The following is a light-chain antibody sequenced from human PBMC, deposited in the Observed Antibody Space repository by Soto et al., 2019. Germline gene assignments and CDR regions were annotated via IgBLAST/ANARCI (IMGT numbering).Light chain of an antibody. Sequence: EIVLTQSAGTLSLSPGERATLSCRASQSMSSSYLAWYQQKPGQAPRPLIYGASSRATGIPYRFSGSGSGTDFTLTISRLEPEDFAVYYCQQYVSSPWTFGQGTKVEIK. CDR2: GAS. CDR3: QQYVSSPWT. CDR1: QSMSSSY. V-gene: IGKV3-20*01. J-gene: IGKJ1*01.